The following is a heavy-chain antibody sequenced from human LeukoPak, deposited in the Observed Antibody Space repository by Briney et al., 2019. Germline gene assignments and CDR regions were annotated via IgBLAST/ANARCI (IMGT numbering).Heavy chain of an antibody. CDR1: GFTFSSYS. J-gene: IGHJ3*01. CDR2: ISSNSNHI. Sequence: GGSLRLSCAASGFTFSSYSMNWVRQAPGKGLEWVSSISSNSNHIYYAESVRGRFTISRGNAKNSLYLQMTSLRADDTAVYYCARGRRPRWYDSSGYIPYAFDVWGQGTMVTVSS. V-gene: IGHV3-21*01. CDR3: ARGRRPRWYDSSGYIPYAFDV. D-gene: IGHD3-22*01.